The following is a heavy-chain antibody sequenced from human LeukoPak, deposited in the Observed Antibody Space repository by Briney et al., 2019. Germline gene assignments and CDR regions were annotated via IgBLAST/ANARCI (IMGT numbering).Heavy chain of an antibody. CDR2: IIPILGIA. J-gene: IGHJ4*02. Sequence: ASVKVSCKASGGTFSSYAISWVRQAPGQGLEWMGRIIPILGIANYAQKFQGRVTMTRDTSISTAYMELSRLRSDDTAVYYCARGGSRIQLWFDYWGQGTLVTVSS. V-gene: IGHV1-69*04. D-gene: IGHD5-18*01. CDR3: ARGGSRIQLWFDY. CDR1: GGTFSSYA.